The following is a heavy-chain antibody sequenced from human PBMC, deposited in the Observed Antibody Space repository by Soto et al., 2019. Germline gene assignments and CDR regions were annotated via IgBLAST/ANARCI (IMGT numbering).Heavy chain of an antibody. CDR3: AKGGSYRYTSFDY. CDR2: ISGSGGST. Sequence: GESLKISCAASGFTFSSYAMSWVRQAPGKGLEWVSAISGSGGSTYYADSVKGRFTISRDNSKNTLYLQMNSLRAEDTAVYYCAKGGSYRYTSFDYWGQGTLVTVSS. D-gene: IGHD3-16*02. CDR1: GFTFSSYA. V-gene: IGHV3-23*01. J-gene: IGHJ4*02.